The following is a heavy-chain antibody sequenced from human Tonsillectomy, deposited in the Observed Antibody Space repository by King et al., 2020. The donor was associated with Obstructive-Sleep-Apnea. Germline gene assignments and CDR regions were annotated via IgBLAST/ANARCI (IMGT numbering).Heavy chain of an antibody. CDR3: GSSFPVSGGFDY. J-gene: IGHJ4*02. V-gene: IGHV1-24*01. CDR2: FYPEDGET. CDR1: GYTLTELS. Sequence: QLVQSGAEVKKPGASVKVSCKVSGYTLTELSMHWVRQAPGKGLEWMGGFYPEDGETIYAQKFQGRVTMTEDTSTDTAYMELSSLRSEDTAVYYCGSSFPVSGGFDYWGQGTLVTVSS. D-gene: IGHD3-10*01.